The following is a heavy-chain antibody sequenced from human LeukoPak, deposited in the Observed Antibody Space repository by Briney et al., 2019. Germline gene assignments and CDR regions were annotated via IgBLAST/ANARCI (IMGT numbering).Heavy chain of an antibody. CDR1: GYTFTSYA. CDR2: INAGNGNT. D-gene: IGHD6-19*01. V-gene: IGHV1-3*01. Sequence: ASVKVSCKASGYTFTSYAMHWVRQAPGQRLEWMGWINAGNGNTKYSQKFQGRVTITRDTSASTAYMELSSLRSEDTAVYYCARDHSSGLYYFDYWGQGTLVTVSS. CDR3: ARDHSSGLYYFDY. J-gene: IGHJ4*02.